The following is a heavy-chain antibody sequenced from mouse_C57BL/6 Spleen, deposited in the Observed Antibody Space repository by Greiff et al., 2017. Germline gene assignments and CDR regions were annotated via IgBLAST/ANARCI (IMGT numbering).Heavy chain of an antibody. CDR1: GYTFTSYW. D-gene: IGHD1-1*01. CDR2: IDPSDSYT. CDR3: ARGAYYGSSWDY. V-gene: IGHV1-69*01. J-gene: IGHJ2*01. Sequence: QVQLQQPGAELVMPGASVKLSCKASGYTFTSYWMHWVKQRPGQGLEWIGEIDPSDSYTNYNQKVKGKSTLTVDKSSSTAYMQLSSLTSEDSAVYYCARGAYYGSSWDYWGQGTTLTVSS.